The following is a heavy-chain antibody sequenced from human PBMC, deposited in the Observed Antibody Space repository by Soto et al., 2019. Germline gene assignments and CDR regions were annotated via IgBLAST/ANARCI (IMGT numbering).Heavy chain of an antibody. CDR2: INQDGSES. D-gene: IGHD2-2*01. CDR3: ARPARECSSPGCAN. CDR1: GLTFSNYW. V-gene: IGHV3-7*01. Sequence: EVQLVESGGGLVQPGGSLRLSCVVSGLTFSNYWMSWVRQAPGKGLEWVANINQDGSESYYVDSVKGRFTISRDNAKNSLYLQMTSLRAEDKAVYYCARPARECSSPGCANWGQGTLVTVSS. J-gene: IGHJ4*02.